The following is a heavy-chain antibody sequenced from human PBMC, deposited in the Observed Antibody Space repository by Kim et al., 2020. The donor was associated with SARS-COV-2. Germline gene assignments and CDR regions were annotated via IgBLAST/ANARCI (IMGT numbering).Heavy chain of an antibody. CDR2: NK. J-gene: IGHJ6*02. V-gene: IGHV3-30-3*01. CDR3: ARRNSLDV. Sequence: NKSYAESVKGPCTNSRDKSKNTLFLQMNSLRRDDTAVYYCARRNSLDVWGQGTTVTVSS.